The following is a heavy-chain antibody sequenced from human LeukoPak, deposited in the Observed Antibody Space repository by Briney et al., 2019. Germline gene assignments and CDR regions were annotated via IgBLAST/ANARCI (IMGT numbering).Heavy chain of an antibody. CDR3: ARRQRGVVWDYFDY. V-gene: IGHV1-18*01. Sequence: ASVKVSCKASGYTFTSYGISWVRQAPGQGLEWMGWISGYNGYTHYAHNLQGRVTMTTDTSTSTAYMELRSLRSDDTAVYYCARRQRGVVWDYFDYWGQGTLVTVSS. J-gene: IGHJ4*02. CDR1: GYTFTSYG. CDR2: ISGYNGYT. D-gene: IGHD3-10*01.